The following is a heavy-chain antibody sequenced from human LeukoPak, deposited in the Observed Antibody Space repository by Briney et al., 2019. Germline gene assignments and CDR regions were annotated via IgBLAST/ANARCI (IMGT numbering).Heavy chain of an antibody. Sequence: GGSLRLSCAASGFTFSSYAMHWVRQAPGKGLERVAVISYDGSNKYYADSVKGRFTISRDNSKNTLYLQMNSLRAEDTAVYYCARDVELGTLDYWGQGTLVTVSS. CDR1: GFTFSSYA. V-gene: IGHV3-30-3*01. CDR2: ISYDGSNK. CDR3: ARDVELGTLDY. D-gene: IGHD3-10*01. J-gene: IGHJ4*02.